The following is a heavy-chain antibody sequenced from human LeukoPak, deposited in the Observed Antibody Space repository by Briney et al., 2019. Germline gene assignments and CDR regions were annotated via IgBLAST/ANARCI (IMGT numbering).Heavy chain of an antibody. J-gene: IGHJ4*02. CDR1: GFTFNSYA. D-gene: IGHD6-6*01. CDR3: ARHRSSWLIDY. V-gene: IGHV3-23*01. CDR2: ISDSGGNT. Sequence: GGSLRLSCAASGFTFNSYAMSWVRQAPWERLQWVSGISDSGGNTYYADSVRGRFTISRDNSKNMLYLQMNSLRAEDTAVYYCARHRSSWLIDYWGQGTLVTVSS.